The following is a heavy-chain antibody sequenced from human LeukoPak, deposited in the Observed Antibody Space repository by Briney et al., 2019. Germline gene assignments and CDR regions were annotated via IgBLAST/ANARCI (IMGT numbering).Heavy chain of an antibody. CDR3: ARYRNGDYYPDYYYKYMDV. CDR2: IYPGGSDT. CDR1: GYSFTNYW. Sequence: GESLKISCKGSGYSFTNYWIGWVRQMPGKGLEWMGIIYPGGSDTTYSPSFQGQVTISADKSISTAYLQWSSLKASDTAIYYCARYRNGDYYPDYYYKYMDVWGKGTTVTISS. J-gene: IGHJ6*03. D-gene: IGHD4-17*01. V-gene: IGHV5-51*01.